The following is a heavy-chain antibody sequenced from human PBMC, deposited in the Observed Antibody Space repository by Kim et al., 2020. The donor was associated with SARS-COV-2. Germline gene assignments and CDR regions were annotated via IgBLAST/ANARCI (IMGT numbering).Heavy chain of an antibody. CDR2: IYYSGST. Sequence: SETLSLTCTVSGGSISSYYWSWIRQPPGKGLEWIGYIYYSGSTNYNPSLKSRVTISVDTSKNQFSLKLSSVTAADTAVYYCARFAYSGYVGPKKHFDYWGQGTLVTVSS. J-gene: IGHJ4*02. CDR1: GGSISSYY. V-gene: IGHV4-59*01. CDR3: ARFAYSGYVGPKKHFDY. D-gene: IGHD5-12*01.